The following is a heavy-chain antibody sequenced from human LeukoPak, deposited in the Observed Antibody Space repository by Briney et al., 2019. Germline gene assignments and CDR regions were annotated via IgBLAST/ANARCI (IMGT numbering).Heavy chain of an antibody. D-gene: IGHD3-10*01. Sequence: SETLSLTCAVYGGSFSGYYWSWIRQPPGKGLEWIGEINHSGNTNYNSSLKSRVTISVDTSKNQFSLQLASVTAADTAIYYCAREIELKWFGESDYWGQGNLVTVSS. J-gene: IGHJ4*02. V-gene: IGHV4-34*01. CDR1: GGSFSGYY. CDR3: AREIELKWFGESDY. CDR2: INHSGNT.